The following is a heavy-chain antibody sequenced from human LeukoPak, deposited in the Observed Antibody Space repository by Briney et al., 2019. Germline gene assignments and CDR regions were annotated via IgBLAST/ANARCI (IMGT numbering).Heavy chain of an antibody. CDR1: GESFSGYY. Sequence: PSETLSLTCAVYGESFSGYYFPWIRQPPGKGLECIGEIHHSGATSCKPSLKSRVTISLDASKNQISLRLRSVTSADTAVYYCARGRVAGYFFDYWAREPWSPSPQ. D-gene: IGHD6-19*01. V-gene: IGHV4-34*01. CDR3: ARGRVAGYFFDY. CDR2: IHHSGAT. J-gene: IGHJ4*02.